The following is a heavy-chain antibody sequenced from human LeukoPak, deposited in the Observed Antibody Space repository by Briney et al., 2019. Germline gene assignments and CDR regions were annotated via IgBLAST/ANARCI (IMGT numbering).Heavy chain of an antibody. CDR3: ARNQLTYSYYYYYMDV. J-gene: IGHJ6*03. V-gene: IGHV3-21*01. CDR1: GFTFSSYS. Sequence: GGSLRLSCAASGFTFSSYSMNWVRQAPGKGLEWVSSISSSSSYMYYADSVKGRFTISRDNAKNSLYLQMNSLRAEDTAVYYCARNQLTYSYYYYYMDVWGKGTTVTVSS. CDR2: ISSSSSYM. D-gene: IGHD2-15*01.